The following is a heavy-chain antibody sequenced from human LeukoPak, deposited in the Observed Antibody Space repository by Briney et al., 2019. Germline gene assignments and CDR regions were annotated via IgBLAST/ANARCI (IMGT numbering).Heavy chain of an antibody. CDR3: ARCNYDFWSEPYYYYYMDV. V-gene: IGHV1-69*02. J-gene: IGHJ6*03. CDR2: IIPILGIA. CDR1: GGTFSSYT. D-gene: IGHD3-3*01. Sequence: ASVKVSCKASGGTFSSYTISWVRQAPGQGLEWMGRIIPILGIANYAQKFQGRVTITADKSTSTAYMELSSLRSEDTAVYYCARCNYDFWSEPYYYYYMDVWGKGTTVTVSS.